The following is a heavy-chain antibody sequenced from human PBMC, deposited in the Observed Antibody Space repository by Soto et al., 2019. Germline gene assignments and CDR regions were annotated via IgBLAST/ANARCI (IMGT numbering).Heavy chain of an antibody. CDR1: GSSLSTSNW. J-gene: IGHJ4*02. CDR2: IYHTAST. V-gene: IGHV4-4*02. Sequence: SETLSLTCALSGSSLSTSNWWSWVRQPPGKGLEWIGAIYHTASTNYNPSLKSRVTISVDTSKNQFSLKLSSVTAAETAVYFCARVPGYCSGDSCRIDYWGQGTLVTVSS. CDR3: ARVPGYCSGDSCRIDY. D-gene: IGHD2-15*01.